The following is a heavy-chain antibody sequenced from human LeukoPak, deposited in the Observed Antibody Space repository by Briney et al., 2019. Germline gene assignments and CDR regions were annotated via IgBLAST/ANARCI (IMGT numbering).Heavy chain of an antibody. CDR2: INHSGST. V-gene: IGHV4-34*01. CDR1: GGSFSGYY. Sequence: SETLSLTCAVYGGSFSGYYWSWIRQPPGRGLEWIGEINHSGSTNYNPSLKSRVTISVDTSKNQFSLKLSFVTAADTAVYYCARGSMYYDFWSGSSWYYYYGMDVWGQGTTVTVSS. D-gene: IGHD3-3*01. CDR3: ARGSMYYDFWSGSSWYYYYGMDV. J-gene: IGHJ6*02.